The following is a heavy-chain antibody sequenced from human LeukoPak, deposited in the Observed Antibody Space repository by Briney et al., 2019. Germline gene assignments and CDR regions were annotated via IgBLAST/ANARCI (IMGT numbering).Heavy chain of an antibody. V-gene: IGHV4-34*01. J-gene: IGHJ4*02. D-gene: IGHD3-22*01. CDR3: ARTRASGYYSFQRYFDH. CDR2: INHSGST. Sequence: PSETLSLTCAVYGGSFSGYYWSWIRQPPGKGLEWIGEINHSGSTNYNPSLKSRVTISGDTSKNQFSLKLSSVTAADTAVYYCARTRASGYYSFQRYFDHWGQGTLVTVSS. CDR1: GGSFSGYY.